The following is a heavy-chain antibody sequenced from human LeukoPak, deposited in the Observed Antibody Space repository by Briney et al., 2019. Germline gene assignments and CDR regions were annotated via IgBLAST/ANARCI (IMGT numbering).Heavy chain of an antibody. Sequence: ASVKVSCKASGGTFSSYAISWVRQAPGQGLEWMGWISAYNGNTNYAQKLQGRVTMTTDTSTSTAYMELRSLRSDDTAVYYCARDVLRFLEWLADFDYWGQGTLVTVSS. V-gene: IGHV1-18*01. J-gene: IGHJ4*02. CDR1: GGTFSSYA. CDR2: ISAYNGNT. CDR3: ARDVLRFLEWLADFDY. D-gene: IGHD3-3*01.